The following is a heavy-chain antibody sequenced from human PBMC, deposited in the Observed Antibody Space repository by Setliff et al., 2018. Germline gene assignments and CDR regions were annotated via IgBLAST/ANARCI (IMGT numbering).Heavy chain of an antibody. Sequence: PGESLKISCAASGFRFSDLYMSWVRQVPGKGLEWLSKISGSGITIYYADSVRGRFTISRDNAKNSLYLQMNSLRPEDMALYYCAASASGTGCFDFWGRGTLVTVSS. CDR2: ISGSGITI. J-gene: IGHJ4*02. V-gene: IGHV3-11*01. CDR3: AASASGTGCFDF. CDR1: GFRFSDLY.